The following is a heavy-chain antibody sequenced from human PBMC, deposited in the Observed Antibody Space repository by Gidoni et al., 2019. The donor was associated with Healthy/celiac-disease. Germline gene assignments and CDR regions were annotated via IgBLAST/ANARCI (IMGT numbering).Heavy chain of an antibody. CDR3: ARGGAVAGRGYYYYGMDV. V-gene: IGHV4-34*01. CDR2: INHSGST. D-gene: IGHD6-19*01. Sequence: QVQLQQWGAGLLKPSATLSLTCAVYGGSFSGYYWSWIRQPPGKGLEWIGEINHSGSTNYNPSLKSRVTISVDTSKNQFSLKLSSVTAADTAVYYCARGGAVAGRGYYYYGMDVWGQGTTVTVSS. J-gene: IGHJ6*02. CDR1: GGSFSGYY.